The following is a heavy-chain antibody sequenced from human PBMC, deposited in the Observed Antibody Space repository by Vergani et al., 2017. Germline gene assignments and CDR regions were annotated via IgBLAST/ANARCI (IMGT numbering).Heavy chain of an antibody. V-gene: IGHV1-69*08. CDR3: AGDLGQPGDY. D-gene: IGHD3-10*01. CDR1: GGTFSSYT. J-gene: IGHJ4*02. Sequence: QVQLVQSGAEVKKPGSSVKVSCKASGGTFSSYTISWVRQAPGQGLEWMGRIIPILGIANYAQKFQGRVPITADKSTSTAYMELSSLISDDAAVYYCAGDLGQPGDYWDQGTLVTVSS. CDR2: IIPILGIA.